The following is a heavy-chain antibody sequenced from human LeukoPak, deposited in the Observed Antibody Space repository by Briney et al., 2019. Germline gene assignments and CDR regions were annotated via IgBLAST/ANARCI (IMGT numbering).Heavy chain of an antibody. D-gene: IGHD4-17*01. J-gene: IGHJ4*02. Sequence: PGGSLRLSCAASGFTLSSYSMNWVRQAPGKGLEWVSSISSSSSYIYYADSVKGRFTISRDNSKNTLYLQMNSLRAEDTAVYYCAKDRHDYGDYFDYWGQGTLVTVSS. CDR1: GFTLSSYS. CDR3: AKDRHDYGDYFDY. V-gene: IGHV3-21*04. CDR2: ISSSSSYI.